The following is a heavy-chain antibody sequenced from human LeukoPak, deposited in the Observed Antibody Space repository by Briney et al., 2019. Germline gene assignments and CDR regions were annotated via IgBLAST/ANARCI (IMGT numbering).Heavy chain of an antibody. V-gene: IGHV1-18*04. Sequence: ASVKVCCKASGYTFTSYGISWVRQAPGQGLEWMGWISAYNGNTNYAQKLQGRVTMTTDTSTSTAYMELRSLRSDDTAVYYCARDLGIGGPYWFHPWGQGTLVTVSS. CDR1: GYTFTSYG. D-gene: IGHD1-26*01. CDR3: ARDLGIGGPYWFHP. J-gene: IGHJ5*02. CDR2: ISAYNGNT.